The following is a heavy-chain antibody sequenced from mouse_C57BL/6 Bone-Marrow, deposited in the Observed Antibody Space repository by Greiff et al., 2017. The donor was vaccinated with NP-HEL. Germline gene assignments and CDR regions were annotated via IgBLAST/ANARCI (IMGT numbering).Heavy chain of an antibody. CDR3: TAVTKDYYAMDY. CDR1: GFNIKDDY. D-gene: IGHD2-12*01. Sequence: VQLQQSGAELVRPGASVKLSCTASGFNIKDDYMHWVKQRPEQGLEWIGWIDPENGDTEYASKFQGKATITADTSSNTAYLQLSSLTSEDTAVYYCTAVTKDYYAMDYWGQGTSVTVSS. V-gene: IGHV14-4*01. J-gene: IGHJ4*01. CDR2: IDPENGDT.